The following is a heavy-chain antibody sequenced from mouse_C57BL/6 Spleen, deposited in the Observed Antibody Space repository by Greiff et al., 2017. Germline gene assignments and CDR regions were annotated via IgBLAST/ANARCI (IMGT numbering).Heavy chain of an antibody. CDR1: GYAFSSSW. D-gene: IGHD2-1*01. CDR2: IYPGDGDT. J-gene: IGHJ4*01. CDR3: ARAYGNYYAMDY. V-gene: IGHV1-82*01. Sequence: LQESGPELVKPGASVKISCKASGYAFSSSWMNWVKQRPGKGLEWIGRIYPGDGDTNYNGKFKGKATLTADKSSSTAYMQLSSLTSEDSAVYFCARAYGNYYAMDYWGQGTSVTVSS.